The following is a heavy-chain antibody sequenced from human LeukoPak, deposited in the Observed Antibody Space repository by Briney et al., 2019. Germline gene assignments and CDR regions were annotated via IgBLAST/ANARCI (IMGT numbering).Heavy chain of an antibody. V-gene: IGHV3-21*01. Sequence: GGSLRLPCAASGFSFSSYSMNWGRQAPGKGLEWVSSIRSSSSYIYYADSVKGRFTISRDNAKNSLYLQMNSLRAEDTAVYYCARGYCTKGECFYFDYWGQGTLVTVSS. CDR3: ARGYCTKGECFYFDY. CDR1: GFSFSSYS. CDR2: IRSSSSYI. D-gene: IGHD2-8*01. J-gene: IGHJ4*02.